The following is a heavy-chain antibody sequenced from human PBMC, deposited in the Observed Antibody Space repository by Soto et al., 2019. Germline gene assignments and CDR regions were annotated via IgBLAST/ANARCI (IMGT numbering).Heavy chain of an antibody. Sequence: EVQLVESGGGLVKSGGSLRLSCAASGFTFSTYTMNWVRRAPGKGLEWVSSISSGSDYIYYADSVKGRFTISRDNAKNSLYLQMNSLRAEDTAVYFCATDRSWIDYWGQGTLVTVSS. CDR2: ISSGSDYI. J-gene: IGHJ4*02. CDR3: ATDRSWIDY. CDR1: GFTFSTYT. D-gene: IGHD1-26*01. V-gene: IGHV3-21*01.